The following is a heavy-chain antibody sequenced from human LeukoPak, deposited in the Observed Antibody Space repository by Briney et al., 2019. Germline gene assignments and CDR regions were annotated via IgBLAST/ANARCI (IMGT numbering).Heavy chain of an antibody. CDR1: GGSISPHY. J-gene: IGHJ4*02. CDR2: IYYKGST. Sequence: SETLSLTCTVSGGSISPHYWSWIRQVPGKGLEWIGYIYYKGSTNYNPSLKSRVTISVDTSKNQFSLRLSSVTTADTAVYYCGGASVWAATRAAAGNDYWGQGTLVTVSS. D-gene: IGHD6-13*01. V-gene: IGHV4-59*11. CDR3: GGASVWAATRAAAGNDY.